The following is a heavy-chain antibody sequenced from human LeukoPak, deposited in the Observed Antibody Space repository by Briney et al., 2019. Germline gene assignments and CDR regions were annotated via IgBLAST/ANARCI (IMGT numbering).Heavy chain of an antibody. V-gene: IGHV3-23*01. CDR1: GLTFSSYA. D-gene: IGHD3-10*01. CDR2: ISNVGGRT. Sequence: GGSLRLSCAASGLTFSSYAMSWVRQAPGQGLEWVSTISNVGGRTYYANYVKGRFTISRDNSKSTLYLQMNTLRAEDTAVYYCAKGTYYYDSGSYLECFGEDWGQGTLVTVSS. J-gene: IGHJ1*01. CDR3: AKGTYYYDSGSYLECFGED.